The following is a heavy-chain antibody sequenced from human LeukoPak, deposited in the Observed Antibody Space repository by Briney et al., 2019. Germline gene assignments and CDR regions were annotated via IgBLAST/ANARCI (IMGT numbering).Heavy chain of an antibody. Sequence: PWGSLRLSCAASGFTFYSYGMHWVRQAQGKGLEWVAFIRYDGSNKYYADSVKGRFTISRDNSKNTLYLQMNSLRAEDTAVYYCAVTMVRGGPTYYYYYGMDVWGQGTTVTVSS. D-gene: IGHD3-10*01. V-gene: IGHV3-30*02. CDR3: AVTMVRGGPTYYYYYGMDV. J-gene: IGHJ6*02. CDR1: GFTFYSYG. CDR2: IRYDGSNK.